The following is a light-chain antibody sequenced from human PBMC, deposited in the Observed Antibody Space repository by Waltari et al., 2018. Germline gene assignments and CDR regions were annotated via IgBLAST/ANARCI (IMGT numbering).Light chain of an antibody. CDR3: QQYGRSPYT. J-gene: IGKJ2*01. CDR1: QSVTSSR. Sequence: EIVLTQSPGTLSLSQGERATLSCRASQSVTSSRLAWYQQKPGQAPRLLIYGVSTRATGIPDRFSGSGSGTDFILIISRLEPEDSAVYYCQQYGRSPYTFGLGTKLEIK. V-gene: IGKV3-20*01. CDR2: GVS.